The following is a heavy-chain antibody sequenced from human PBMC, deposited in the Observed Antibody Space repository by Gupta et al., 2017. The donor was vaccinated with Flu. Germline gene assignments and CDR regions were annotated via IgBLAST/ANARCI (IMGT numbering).Heavy chain of an antibody. V-gene: IGHV3-48*03. CDR2: ISSSGSTI. J-gene: IGHJ4*02. Sequence: TFSSYEMNWVRQAPGKGLEWVSYISSSGSTIYYADSVKGRFTISRDNAKHSLYLQMNSLRAEDTAVYYCARDIVGATFDYWGQGTLVTVSS. CDR3: ARDIVGATFDY. CDR1: TFSSYE. D-gene: IGHD1-26*01.